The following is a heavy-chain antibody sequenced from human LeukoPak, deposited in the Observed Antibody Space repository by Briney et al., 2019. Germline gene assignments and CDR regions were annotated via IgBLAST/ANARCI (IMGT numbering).Heavy chain of an antibody. D-gene: IGHD2-15*01. Sequence: PSETLSLTCTVSGGSISSYYWSWIRQPPGKGLEWIGYIYYSGSTNYNPSLKSRVTISVDTSKNQFSLKLSSVTAADTAVYYCARAEDIVVVVAARTFDYWGQGTLVTVSS. CDR3: ARAEDIVVVVAARTFDY. J-gene: IGHJ4*02. V-gene: IGHV4-59*12. CDR2: IYYSGST. CDR1: GGSISSYY.